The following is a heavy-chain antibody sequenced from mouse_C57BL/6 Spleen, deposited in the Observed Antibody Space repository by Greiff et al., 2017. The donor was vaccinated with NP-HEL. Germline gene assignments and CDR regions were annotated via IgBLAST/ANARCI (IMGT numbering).Heavy chain of an antibody. Sequence: VHVKQSGPELVKPGDSVKISCKASGYSFTGYFMNWVMQSHGKSLEWIGRINPYNGDTFYNQKFKGKATLTVDKSSSTAHMELRSLTSEDSAVYYCARRGYSNYDAMDYWGQGTSVTVSS. CDR2: INPYNGDT. V-gene: IGHV1-20*01. CDR3: ARRGYSNYDAMDY. CDR1: GYSFTGYF. D-gene: IGHD2-5*01. J-gene: IGHJ4*01.